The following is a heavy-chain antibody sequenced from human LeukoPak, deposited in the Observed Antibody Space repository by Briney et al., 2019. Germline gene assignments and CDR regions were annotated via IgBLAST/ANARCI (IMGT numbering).Heavy chain of an antibody. J-gene: IGHJ3*01. CDR1: GYTFTGYY. D-gene: IGHD6-19*01. V-gene: IGHV1-2*02. CDR2: INPNSGGT. Sequence: ASVKVSCKASGYTFTGYYMHWVRQAPGQGLEWMGWINPNSGGTNYAQKFQGRVTMTRDTSISTAYMELSRLRSDDTAVYYCARMHSSGWPLDAFDFWGQGTMVTVSS. CDR3: ARMHSSGWPLDAFDF.